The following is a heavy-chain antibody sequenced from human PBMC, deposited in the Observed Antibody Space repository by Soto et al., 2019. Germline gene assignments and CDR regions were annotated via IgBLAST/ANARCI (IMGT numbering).Heavy chain of an antibody. Sequence: QVQLVQSGAEVKKPGASVKVSCKASGYTFTSYDINWVRQATGQGLEWMGWMNPNSGNTGYAQKFQGRVTMTRNTSISTAYMELSSLSSEDTAVYYCAREGDFWSGYYSGWFDPWGQGTLVTVSS. CDR3: AREGDFWSGYYSGWFDP. V-gene: IGHV1-8*01. CDR1: GYTFTSYD. D-gene: IGHD3-3*01. J-gene: IGHJ5*02. CDR2: MNPNSGNT.